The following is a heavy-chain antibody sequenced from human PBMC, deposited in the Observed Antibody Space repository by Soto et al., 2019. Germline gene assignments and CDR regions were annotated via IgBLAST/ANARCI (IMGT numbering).Heavy chain of an antibody. Sequence: GESLKISCQGSGYSFTSYWISWVRQMPGKGLEWMGRIDPSDSYTNYSPSFQGHVTISADKSISTAYLQWSSLKASDTAMYYCARINYDILTGYYTFDYWGQGTLVTVSS. CDR3: ARINYDILTGYYTFDY. J-gene: IGHJ4*02. V-gene: IGHV5-10-1*01. D-gene: IGHD3-9*01. CDR2: IDPSDSYT. CDR1: GYSFTSYW.